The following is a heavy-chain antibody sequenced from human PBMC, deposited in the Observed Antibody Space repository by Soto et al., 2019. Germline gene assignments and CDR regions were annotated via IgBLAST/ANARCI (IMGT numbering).Heavy chain of an antibody. CDR2: IDPSDSYT. J-gene: IGHJ5*02. D-gene: IGHD3-10*01. CDR1: GYSFTSYW. Sequence: XESLKISCKGSGYSFTSYWISWVRQMPGKGLEWMGRIDPSDSYTNYSPSFQGHVTISADKSISTAYLQWSSLKASDTAMYYCARMVVGDYYGSGSYCFDHWGQGTLVTVSS. CDR3: ARMVVGDYYGSGSYCFDH. V-gene: IGHV5-10-1*01.